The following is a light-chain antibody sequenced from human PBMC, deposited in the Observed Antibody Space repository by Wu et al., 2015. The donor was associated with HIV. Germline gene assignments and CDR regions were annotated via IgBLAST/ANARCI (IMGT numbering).Light chain of an antibody. J-gene: IGKJ2*01. CDR2: DAS. CDR3: QQFNTDPPYT. CDR1: QGISSA. V-gene: IGKV1-13*02. Sequence: AIQLTQSPSSLSASVGDRVTITCRASQGISSALAWYQQKPGKAPKLLIYDASSLESGVPSRFSGSGSGTDFTLTISSLQPEDFATYYCQQFNTDPPYTFGQGTKLEIK.